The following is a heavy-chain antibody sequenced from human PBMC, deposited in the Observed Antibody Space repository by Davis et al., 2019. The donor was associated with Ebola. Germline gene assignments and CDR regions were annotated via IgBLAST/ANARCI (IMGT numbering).Heavy chain of an antibody. D-gene: IGHD7-27*01. CDR1: GYPISTSNF. V-gene: IGHV4-28*01. Sequence: MPSETLSLTCAVSGYPISTSNFWCWIPLSPGKRLEWICYLSYIGSTYYNPSLKTRVTMSVDTSVNQFSLQLSSVTALDTAVYYCARTTKVTGDGDWYFDLWGRGTLVTVSS. J-gene: IGHJ2*01. CDR2: LSYIGST. CDR3: ARTTKVTGDGDWYFDL.